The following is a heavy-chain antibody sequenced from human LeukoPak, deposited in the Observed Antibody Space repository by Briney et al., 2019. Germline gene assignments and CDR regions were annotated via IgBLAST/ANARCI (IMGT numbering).Heavy chain of an antibody. CDR1: GFTVSSDY. CDR2: IYSGGDT. V-gene: IGHV3-66*02. J-gene: IGHJ6*02. D-gene: IGHD3-10*01. CDR3: ARDPGLPKGKGV. Sequence: GGSLRLSCAASGFTVSSDYMSWVRQAPGKGLEWVSLIYSGGDTYYADSVKGRFTISSDNSKNTLYLQMNSLRAEDTAVYYCARDPGLPKGKGVLGQGTTVTVSS.